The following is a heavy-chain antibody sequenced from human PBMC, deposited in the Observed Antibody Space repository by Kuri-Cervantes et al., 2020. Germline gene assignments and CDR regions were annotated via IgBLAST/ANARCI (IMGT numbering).Heavy chain of an antibody. D-gene: IGHD6-6*01. CDR3: ARNLYSSSLRLGY. V-gene: IGHV4-61*01. J-gene: IGHJ4*02. CDR1: GGSVSSGNYY. Sequence: SETLSLTCTVSGGSVSSGNYYWSWIRQPPGKGLEWIGCIYYSGGTNYNPSLKSRVTISVDTSKNQFSLKLSSVTAADTAVYYCARNLYSSSLRLGYWGQGTLVTVSS. CDR2: IYYSGGT.